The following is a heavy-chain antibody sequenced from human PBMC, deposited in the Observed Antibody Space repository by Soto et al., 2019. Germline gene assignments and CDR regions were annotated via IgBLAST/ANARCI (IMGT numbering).Heavy chain of an antibody. Sequence: HGESLKISCKGSGYSFTSYWIGWVRQMPGKGLEWMGIIYPGDSDTRYSPSFQGQVTISADKSISTAYLQWSSLKASDTAMYYCVEQGYSSSWTYWCDSWDKGTLVIVYS. D-gene: IGHD6-13*01. CDR1: GYSFTSYW. CDR2: IYPGDSDT. J-gene: IGHJ5*01. V-gene: IGHV5-51*01. CDR3: VEQGYSSSWTYWCDS.